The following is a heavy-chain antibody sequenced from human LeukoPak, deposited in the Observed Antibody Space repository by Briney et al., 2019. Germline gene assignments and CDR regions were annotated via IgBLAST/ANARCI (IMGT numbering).Heavy chain of an antibody. CDR3: ARHMESVIFGVVPGY. J-gene: IGHJ4*02. CDR2: INYSGRT. D-gene: IGHD3-3*01. V-gene: IGHV4-39*01. CDR1: GASITSGTYY. Sequence: SETLSLTCTVCGASITSGTYYWGWIRQPPGKGLNWIANINYSGRTYYNPSLKSRVAISVDTSKNQFSLKLNSVTAADTAVYYCARHMESVIFGVVPGYWGQRTLVTVSS.